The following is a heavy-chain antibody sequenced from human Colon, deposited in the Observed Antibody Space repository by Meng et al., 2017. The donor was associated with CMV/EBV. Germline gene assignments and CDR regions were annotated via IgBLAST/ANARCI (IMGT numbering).Heavy chain of an antibody. CDR3: ARDDSHWSKDF. V-gene: IGHV1-46*02. Sequence: SCKASGDTFDTLTINWVRQAPGQGLEWMGIFDPRGDSTNYAQKFQGRLTITEHRSSTTVFMELSSLRSEDTAVYYCARDDSHWSKDFWGQGTLVTVSS. CDR1: GDTFDTLT. J-gene: IGHJ4*02. D-gene: IGHD4-11*01. CDR2: FDPRGDST.